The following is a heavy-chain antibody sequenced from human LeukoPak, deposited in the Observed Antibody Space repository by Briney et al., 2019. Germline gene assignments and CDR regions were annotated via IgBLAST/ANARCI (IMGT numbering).Heavy chain of an antibody. CDR3: ARDGRPHGWFDP. CDR1: GGSISSYY. CDR2: IYYSGST. Sequence: SETLSLICTVSGGSISSYYWSWIRQPPGKGLEWIGYIYYSGSTYYNPSLKSRVTISVDTSKNQFSLKLSSVTAADTAVYYCARDGRPHGWFDPWGQGTLVTVSS. J-gene: IGHJ5*02. V-gene: IGHV4-59*12.